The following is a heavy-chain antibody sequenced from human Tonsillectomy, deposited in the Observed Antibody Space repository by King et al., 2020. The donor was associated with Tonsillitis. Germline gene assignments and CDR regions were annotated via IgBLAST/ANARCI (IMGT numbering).Heavy chain of an antibody. D-gene: IGHD6-13*01. CDR1: GYTFTNYD. CDR3: ARDRGLYSRGDSFDI. CDR2: INAYNGNA. V-gene: IGHV1-18*01. Sequence: QVQLVESGVEVKKPGASVKVSCKTSGYTFTNYDITWVRQAPGQGLEWMGWINAYNGNADYAQKLQGRVTMTTDTSTSTAYMELRSLRSAETAVYYCARDRGLYSRGDSFDIWGQGTLVTVSS. J-gene: IGHJ3*02.